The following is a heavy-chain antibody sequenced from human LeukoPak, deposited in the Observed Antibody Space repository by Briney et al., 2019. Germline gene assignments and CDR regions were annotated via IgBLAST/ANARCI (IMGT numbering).Heavy chain of an antibody. CDR3: ARHYGPGTYYDY. Sequence: PGGSLRLSCAASGFTFTDYNMNWVRQAPGKGLEWVSYISSSGITIYYADSVKGRFTISRDNAKSSLYLQMNSLRDEDTAMYYCARHYGPGTYYDYWGRGTQVTVSS. CDR2: ISSSGITI. D-gene: IGHD3-10*01. J-gene: IGHJ4*02. CDR1: GFTFTDYN. V-gene: IGHV3-48*02.